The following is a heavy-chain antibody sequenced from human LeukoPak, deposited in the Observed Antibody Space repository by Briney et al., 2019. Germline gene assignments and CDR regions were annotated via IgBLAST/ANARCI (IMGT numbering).Heavy chain of an antibody. CDR1: GFTFASYS. J-gene: IGHJ4*02. V-gene: IGHV3-23*01. CDR2: ISGSGGST. D-gene: IGHD5-12*01. CDR3: AKQAGSGYDIHFDY. Sequence: GGSLRLSCTPSGFTFASYSMNWVRQAPGKGLEWVSAISGSGGSTYYADSVKGRFTISRVNSKNTLYLQMNSLRAEDTAVYYCAKQAGSGYDIHFDYWGQGTLVTVSS.